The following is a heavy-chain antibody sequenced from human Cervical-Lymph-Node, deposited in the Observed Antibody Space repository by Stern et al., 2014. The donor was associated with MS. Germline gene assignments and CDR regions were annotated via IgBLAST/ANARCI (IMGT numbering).Heavy chain of an antibody. J-gene: IGHJ6*02. CDR3: ARNGGYCSSTSCYTHYYYGMDV. V-gene: IGHV1-69*01. D-gene: IGHD2-2*02. CDR2: IIPIFGTA. CDR1: GGTFSSYA. Sequence: EHLVESGAEVKKPGSSVKVSCKASGGTFSSYAISWVRQAPGQGLEWMGGIIPIFGTANYAQKFQGRVTITADESTSTAYMELSSLRSEDTAVYYCARNGGYCSSTSCYTHYYYGMDVWGQGTTITVSS.